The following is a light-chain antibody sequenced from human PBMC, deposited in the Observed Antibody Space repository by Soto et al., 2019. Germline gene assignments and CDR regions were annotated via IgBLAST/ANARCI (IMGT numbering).Light chain of an antibody. CDR3: QQYNNWLT. Sequence: EIVMTQSPATLSVSPGERATLSCRASQSVSGNLAWYQQKPGQAPRLLIYGASTRATGIPARFSGSGSGTEFTLTISSLQFEDFAVYYCQQYNNWLTFGGGTKVDIK. CDR2: GAS. CDR1: QSVSGN. J-gene: IGKJ4*01. V-gene: IGKV3-15*01.